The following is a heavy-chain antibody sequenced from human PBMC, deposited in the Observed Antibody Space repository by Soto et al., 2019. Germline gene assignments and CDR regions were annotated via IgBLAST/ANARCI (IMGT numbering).Heavy chain of an antibody. CDR1: GFTFSSYG. Sequence: QVQLVESGGGVVQPGRSLRLSCAASGFTFSSYGMHWVRQAPGKGLEWVAVIWYDGSNKYYADSVKGRFTISRDNSKNTLYLKMNSLRAEDTAVYYCARDKRYFDWLTITYYFDYWGQGTLVTVSS. V-gene: IGHV3-33*01. J-gene: IGHJ4*02. CDR3: ARDKRYFDWLTITYYFDY. CDR2: IWYDGSNK. D-gene: IGHD3-9*01.